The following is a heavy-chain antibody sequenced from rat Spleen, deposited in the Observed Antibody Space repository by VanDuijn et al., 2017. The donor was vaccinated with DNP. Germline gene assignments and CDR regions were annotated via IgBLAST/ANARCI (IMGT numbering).Heavy chain of an antibody. J-gene: IGHJ3*01. V-gene: IGHV2-1*01. D-gene: IGHD4-4*01. CDR1: GFSLTSYN. CDR3: ARGNSGPDWFAY. Sequence: QVQLEESGPGLVQPSQTLSLTCTVAGFSLTSYNVHWVRQPPGKGLEWMGRIQSGGSTDYNSALKSRLSISRDTSKSQVFLKMNSVQTEDTAIYFCARGNSGPDWFAYWGQGTLVTVSS. CDR2: IQSGGST.